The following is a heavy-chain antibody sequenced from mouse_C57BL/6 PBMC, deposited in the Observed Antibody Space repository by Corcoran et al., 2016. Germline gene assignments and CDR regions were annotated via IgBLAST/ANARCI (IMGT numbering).Heavy chain of an antibody. CDR2: INPNNGGT. D-gene: IGHD1-1*01. CDR1: GYTFTDYN. V-gene: IGHV1-18*01. CDR3: ARCSYYYGSRDWYFDV. Sequence: EVQLQQSGPELVKPGASVKIPCKASGYTFTDYNMDWVKQSHGKSLEWIGDINPNNGGTIYNQKFKGKATLTVDKSSSTAYMELRSLTSEDTAVYYCARCSYYYGSRDWYFDVLGTGTTVTVSS. J-gene: IGHJ1*03.